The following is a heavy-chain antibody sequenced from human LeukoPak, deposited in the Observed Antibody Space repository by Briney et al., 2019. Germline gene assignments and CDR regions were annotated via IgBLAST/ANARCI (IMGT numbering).Heavy chain of an antibody. Sequence: PSETLSLTCTVSGGSISSYYWSWIRQPPGKGLEWIGYIYYSGSTNYNPSLKSRVTISVDTSKNQFSLKLSSVTAADTAVYYCARTLNWNFYYFDYWGQGTLVTVSS. V-gene: IGHV4-59*01. D-gene: IGHD1-7*01. CDR3: ARTLNWNFYYFDY. J-gene: IGHJ4*02. CDR2: IYYSGST. CDR1: GGSISSYY.